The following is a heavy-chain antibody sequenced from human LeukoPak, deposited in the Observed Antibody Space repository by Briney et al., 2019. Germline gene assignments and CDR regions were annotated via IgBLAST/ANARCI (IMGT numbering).Heavy chain of an antibody. CDR2: ISSDGSNK. J-gene: IGHJ4*02. CDR1: GFTFSNYA. D-gene: IGHD6-19*01. CDR3: ARAHTSGWYYFDY. V-gene: IGHV3-30-3*01. Sequence: GGSLRLSCAAAGFTFSNYAMHWVRQAPDKGLEWAAVISSDGSNKHYADSVKGRVTISRDNSKNTLYLEMNSLRGEDTAVYYCARAHTSGWYYFDYWGQGTLVTVSS.